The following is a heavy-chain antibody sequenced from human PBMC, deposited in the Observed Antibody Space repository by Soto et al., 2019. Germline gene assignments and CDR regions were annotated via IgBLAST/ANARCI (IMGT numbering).Heavy chain of an antibody. Sequence: SVKVSCKASGGTFSSYAISWVRQAPGQGLEWMGGIIPIFGTANYAQKFQGRVTITADESTSTAYMELSSLRSEDTAVYYCAVKVVAAAGTLTTDFAFDIWGQGTMVTVSS. J-gene: IGHJ3*02. V-gene: IGHV1-69*13. D-gene: IGHD6-13*01. CDR2: IIPIFGTA. CDR3: AVKVVAAAGTLTTDFAFDI. CDR1: GGTFSSYA.